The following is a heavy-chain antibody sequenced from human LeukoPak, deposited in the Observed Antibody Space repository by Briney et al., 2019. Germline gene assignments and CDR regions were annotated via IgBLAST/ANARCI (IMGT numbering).Heavy chain of an antibody. D-gene: IGHD3-3*01. CDR2: IKQDGGEK. CDR3: ARGIGDFWSGPYPSPHAFDI. Sequence: PGGSLRLSCAASGFTFSSYWMSWVSQAPGKGLEWVADIKQDGGEKYYVDSVKGRFTISRDNAKNSLYLQMNSLRAEDTAVYYCARGIGDFWSGPYPSPHAFDIWGQGTMVTVSS. J-gene: IGHJ3*02. V-gene: IGHV3-7*01. CDR1: GFTFSSYW.